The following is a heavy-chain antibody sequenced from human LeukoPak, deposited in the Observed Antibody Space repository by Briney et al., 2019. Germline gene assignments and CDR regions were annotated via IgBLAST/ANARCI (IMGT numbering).Heavy chain of an antibody. CDR1: GFTFSSSA. CDR3: AKWPEGALDYFDY. V-gene: IGHV3-23*01. D-gene: IGHD3-16*01. J-gene: IGHJ4*02. CDR2: ISGDGTRT. Sequence: GGSLRLSCAASGFTFSSSAMSWVRQAPGKGLEWVSAISGDGTRTYYADSVKGRFTISRDNSKNTLYLEMSSLRVEDTAIYYCAKWPEGALDYFDYWGQGTLVTVSS.